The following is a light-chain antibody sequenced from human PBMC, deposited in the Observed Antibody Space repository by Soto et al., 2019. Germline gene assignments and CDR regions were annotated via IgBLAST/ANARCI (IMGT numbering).Light chain of an antibody. CDR1: STDIGVYNY. CDR2: EVT. Sequence: QSVLTQPASVSGSPGQSITISCTGTSTDIGVYNYVSWYQQHPGKAPKVMIYEVTNRPSGVSNRFSGSKSGDTASLTISGLQSEDEADYYCSSYTTSATLVFGGGNKLTVL. J-gene: IGLJ3*02. V-gene: IGLV2-14*01. CDR3: SSYTTSATLV.